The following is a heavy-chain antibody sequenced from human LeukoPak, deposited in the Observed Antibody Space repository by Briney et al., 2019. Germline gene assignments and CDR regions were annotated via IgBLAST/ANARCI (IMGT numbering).Heavy chain of an antibody. J-gene: IGHJ4*02. Sequence: PGGSLRLSCAASGFTFSSYWMHWVRQAPGKGLEWVAVIWYDGSNKYYADSVKGRFTISRDNSKNTLYLQMNSLRAEDTAVYYCAKDYGDYGDYFDYWGQGTLVTVSS. CDR1: GFTFSSYW. CDR3: AKDYGDYGDYFDY. V-gene: IGHV3-33*06. D-gene: IGHD4-17*01. CDR2: IWYDGSNK.